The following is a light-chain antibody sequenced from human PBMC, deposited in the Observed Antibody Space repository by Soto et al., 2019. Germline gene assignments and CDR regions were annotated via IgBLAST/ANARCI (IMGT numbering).Light chain of an antibody. Sequence: QSALTQPASVSGSPGQSITISCTGTSSDITYYNYVSWYQQHPGKAPKLMIYDVSNRPSGVSNRFSGSKSGNTASLTISGLHAEDEAYYYCSSFTTGTAFVLFGGGTKLTVL. CDR2: DVS. CDR1: SSDITYYNY. V-gene: IGLV2-14*03. J-gene: IGLJ2*01. CDR3: SSFTTGTAFVL.